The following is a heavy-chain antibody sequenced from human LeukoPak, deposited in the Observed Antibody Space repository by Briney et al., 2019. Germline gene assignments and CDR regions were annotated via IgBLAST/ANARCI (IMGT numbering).Heavy chain of an antibody. D-gene: IGHD3-22*01. CDR2: VYHSGST. Sequence: SETLSLTCTVSGYSISSGYYWGWIRQPPGKGLEWIGSVYHSGSTYYNPSLKSRVTISVDTSKNQFSLKLSSVTAADTAVYYCARVKRATDYYDSSGYYDYFDYWGQGTLVTVSS. V-gene: IGHV4-38-2*02. J-gene: IGHJ4*02. CDR3: ARVKRATDYYDSSGYYDYFDY. CDR1: GYSISSGYY.